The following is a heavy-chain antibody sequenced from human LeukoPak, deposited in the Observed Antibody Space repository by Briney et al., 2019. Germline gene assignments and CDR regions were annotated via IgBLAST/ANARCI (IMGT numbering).Heavy chain of an antibody. CDR1: GGSFSGYY. CDR3: ARGRSPTYYYDSSGYSFDY. CDR2: INHSGST. Sequence: SETLSLTCAVYGGSFSGYYWSWIRQPPGKGLEWIGEINHSGSTNYNPSLKSRVTISVDTSKNQFSLKLSSVTAADTAVYYCARGRSPTYYYDSSGYSFDYWGQGTLVTVPS. V-gene: IGHV4-34*01. D-gene: IGHD3-22*01. J-gene: IGHJ4*02.